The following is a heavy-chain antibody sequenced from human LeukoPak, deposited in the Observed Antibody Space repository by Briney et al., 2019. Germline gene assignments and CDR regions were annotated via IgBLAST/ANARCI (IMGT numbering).Heavy chain of an antibody. D-gene: IGHD3-10*01. J-gene: IGHJ5*02. CDR2: IYHSGST. CDR1: GGSISSSNW. CDR3: ARALGEGPDGFDP. V-gene: IGHV4-4*02. Sequence: SETVSLNCAVSGGSISSSNWWRWVRQPPGKGLEWIGEIYHSGSTNYNPSLKSRVTISVDKSKNQFSLKLSSVTAADTAVYYCARALGEGPDGFDPWGEGTLVTVSS.